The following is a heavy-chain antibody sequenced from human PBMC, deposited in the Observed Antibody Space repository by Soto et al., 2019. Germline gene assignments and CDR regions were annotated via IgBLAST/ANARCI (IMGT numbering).Heavy chain of an antibody. D-gene: IGHD6-13*01. CDR1: GVSIHNSHSF. V-gene: IGHV4-39*02. J-gene: IGHJ5*02. CDR2: VYYSGGA. CDR3: VRESAASGPNWFET. Sequence: PSETLSLTCAVSGVSIHNSHSFWGWIRQPPGKGLEFIANVYYSGGAHYNPSFKSRVTISVDTATNQVSLRMSSVTAADTAVYYCVRESAASGPNWFETWGPGTLVTVSS.